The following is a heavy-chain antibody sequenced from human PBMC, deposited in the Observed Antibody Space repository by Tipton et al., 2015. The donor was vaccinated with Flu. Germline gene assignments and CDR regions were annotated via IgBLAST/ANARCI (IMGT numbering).Heavy chain of an antibody. J-gene: IGHJ4*02. CDR3: ARQGQTPAYYFDS. CDR1: GGSISRGSYY. CDR2: IYTSGST. V-gene: IGHV4-61*02. Sequence: TLSLTCTVSGGSISRGSYYYNWIRQPAGEGLEWIGRIYTSGSTHYNPSLKSRVTISVDTSKNQFSLKLSSVTAADTAVYYCARQGQTPAYYFDSWGQGALVTVSS.